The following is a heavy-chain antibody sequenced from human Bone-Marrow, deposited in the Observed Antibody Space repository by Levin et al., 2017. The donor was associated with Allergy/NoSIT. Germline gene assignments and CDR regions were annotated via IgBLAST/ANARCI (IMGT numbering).Heavy chain of an antibody. CDR3: ARDTSLVVAAFDY. Sequence: GGSLRLSCAASGFTFSNYAMHWVRQAPGKGLEWVAVISYDGSNKYYADSVKGRFTISRDNSKNTLYLQMNSLRAEDTAVHYCARDTSLVVAAFDYWGQGTLVTVSS. CDR2: ISYDGSNK. V-gene: IGHV3-30*04. D-gene: IGHD3-22*01. CDR1: GFTFSNYA. J-gene: IGHJ4*02.